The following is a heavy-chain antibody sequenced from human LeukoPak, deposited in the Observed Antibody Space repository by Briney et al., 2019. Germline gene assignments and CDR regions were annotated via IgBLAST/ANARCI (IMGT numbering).Heavy chain of an antibody. Sequence: PSETLSLTCTVSGGSISSYYWGWIRQPPGKGLEWIGYIYYSGSTNYNPSLKSRVTISVDTSKNQFSLKLGSVTAADTAVYYCARDSSGSYYYYGMDVWGQGTTVTVSS. V-gene: IGHV4-59*01. CDR3: ARDSSGSYYYYGMDV. J-gene: IGHJ6*02. CDR1: GGSISSYY. D-gene: IGHD1-26*01. CDR2: IYYSGST.